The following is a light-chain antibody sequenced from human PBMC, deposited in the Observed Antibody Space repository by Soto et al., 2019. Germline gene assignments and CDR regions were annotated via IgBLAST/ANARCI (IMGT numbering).Light chain of an antibody. Sequence: DIQMAQSPSSLSASIGDRVTITCRASQGISEYLAWYQQRQGNAPNLLIYGASILQSGVPSRFSGSGSGTHFTLTISILQPEDVASYYCHSYNSIPRTFGQGTTVEIK. CDR2: GAS. CDR3: HSYNSIPRT. CDR1: QGISEY. V-gene: IGKV1-27*01. J-gene: IGKJ1*01.